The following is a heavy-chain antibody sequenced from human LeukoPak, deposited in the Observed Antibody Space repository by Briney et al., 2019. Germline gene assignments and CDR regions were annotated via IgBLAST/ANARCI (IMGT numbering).Heavy chain of an antibody. CDR3: ARVKGSYYDFWSGYYYFDY. CDR2: ISAYNGNT. V-gene: IGHV1-18*01. J-gene: IGHJ4*02. CDR1: GYTFTSYG. Sequence: GASVKVSCKASGYTFTSYGISWVRQAPGQGLEWMGWISAYNGNTNYAQKLQGRVTMTTDTSTSTAYMELRSLRPDDTAVYYCARVKGSYYDFWSGYYYFDYWGQGTLVTVSS. D-gene: IGHD3-3*01.